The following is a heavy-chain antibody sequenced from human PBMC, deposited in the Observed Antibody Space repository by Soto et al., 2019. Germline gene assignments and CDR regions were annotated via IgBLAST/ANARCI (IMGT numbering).Heavy chain of an antibody. J-gene: IGHJ4*02. CDR1: GYIFINYY. CDR2: INPNGGST. CDR3: ARDLAAADY. Sequence: QVQLVQSGAEVKKPGASVKDSCKASGYIFINYYIHWVRQAPGQGLAWIGIINPNGGSTTYAEKFRGRVTMARDTSTSTVYLDLSSLRSDDTAVYYCARDLAAADYWGQGTLVTVSS. D-gene: IGHD6-13*01. V-gene: IGHV1-46*01.